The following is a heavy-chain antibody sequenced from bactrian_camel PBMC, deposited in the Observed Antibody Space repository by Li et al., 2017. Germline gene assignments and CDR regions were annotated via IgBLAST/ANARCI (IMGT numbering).Heavy chain of an antibody. D-gene: IGHD6*01. Sequence: HVQLVESGGGLVQPGGSLRLSCEVSGKVGSRHCLAWFRQIPGKKREGVARMYVGGGATYYADSAKGRFTISQDGAKKTVYLQMNSLKPEDTGMYYCNLACLAHGGRTDHYWGQGTQVTVS. CDR2: MYVGGGAT. CDR1: GKVGSRHC. J-gene: IGHJ4*01. V-gene: IGHV3S54*01. CDR3: NLACLAHGGRTDHY.